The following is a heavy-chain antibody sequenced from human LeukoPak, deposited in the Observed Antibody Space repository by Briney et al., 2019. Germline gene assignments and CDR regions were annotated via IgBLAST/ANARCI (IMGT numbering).Heavy chain of an antibody. CDR2: ISRRSSYI. D-gene: IGHD4-17*01. CDR3: ARAYGDPGGPVYYFGS. Sequence: GGSLRLSCAASGFTFSHYSMNWVRQAPGKGRERVSSISRRSSYIYYADSAMGRFNIYRDNAKNSLYLQVNSLRAEATAVYYCARAYGDPGGPVYYFGSWGEGALGTVSS. J-gene: IGHJ4*02. CDR1: GFTFSHYS. V-gene: IGHV3-21*01.